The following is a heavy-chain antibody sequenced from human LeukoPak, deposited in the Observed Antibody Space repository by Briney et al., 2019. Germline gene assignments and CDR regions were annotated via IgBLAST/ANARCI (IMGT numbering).Heavy chain of an antibody. V-gene: IGHV5-51*01. D-gene: IGHD3-3*01. CDR3: ARRGRVAEYFDY. Sequence: GESLKSSCQGSGYSFTSYWIAWMRQMLGKGLEWMGIIYPGDSDTRYSPSFQGQVTISADKSISTAYLQWSSLKASDTAIYYCARRGRVAEYFDYWGQGTLVTVSS. CDR1: GYSFTSYW. CDR2: IYPGDSDT. J-gene: IGHJ4*02.